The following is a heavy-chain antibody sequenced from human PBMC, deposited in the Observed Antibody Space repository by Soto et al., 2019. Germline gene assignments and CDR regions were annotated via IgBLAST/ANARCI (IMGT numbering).Heavy chain of an antibody. CDR2: IHSDVTT. Sequence: PGGSLRLSCASSWFSVISNSMSWVRQAPGKGLEWVSVIHSDVTTYYADSVKGRFIISRDNSKDTLYLQMNRLRAEDTAVYYCARELSGSWYNWFDPWGQGTLVTVSS. D-gene: IGHD5-12*01. CDR1: WFSVISNS. V-gene: IGHV3-53*01. J-gene: IGHJ5*02. CDR3: ARELSGSWYNWFDP.